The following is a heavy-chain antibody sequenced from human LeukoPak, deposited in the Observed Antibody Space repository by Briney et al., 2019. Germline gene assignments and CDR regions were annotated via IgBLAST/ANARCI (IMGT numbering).Heavy chain of an antibody. CDR3: ARHWTYYDYVWGSYRPYYFDY. CDR2: IYHSGRT. CDR1: DSISSGYY. D-gene: IGHD3-16*02. Sequence: SETLSLTCTVSDSISSGYYWGWIRQPPGKGLEWIGSIYHSGRTFYNPSLKSRVTISVDTSKNQFSLKLTSVTAADTAVYYCARHWTYYDYVWGSYRPYYFDYWGQGTLVTVSS. V-gene: IGHV4-38-2*02. J-gene: IGHJ4*02.